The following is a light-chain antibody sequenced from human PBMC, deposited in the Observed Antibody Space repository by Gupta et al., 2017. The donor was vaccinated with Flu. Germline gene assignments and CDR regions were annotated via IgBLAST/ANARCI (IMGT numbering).Light chain of an antibody. V-gene: IGKV1-9*01. CDR1: QDISVY. J-gene: IGKJ2*01. CDR2: RAS. Sequence: GDRVTITCRASQDISVYLAWYQQTPGKAPKLLISRASTVQGGVPSRFSGSGSGADFSLTIVSLQPEDFASYYCQQRHTYPYNFGQGTRLEIK. CDR3: QQRHTYPYN.